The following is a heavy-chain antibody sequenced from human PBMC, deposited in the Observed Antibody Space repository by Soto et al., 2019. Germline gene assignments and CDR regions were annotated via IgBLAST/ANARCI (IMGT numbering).Heavy chain of an antibody. CDR1: GFTFSSNA. D-gene: IGHD3-16*01. J-gene: IGHJ4*02. Sequence: QVQLVESGGGVVQPGRSLRLSCAASGFTFSSNAMHWVRQAPGKGLEWVAVMSYDGSNEYYADSVKGRFTISTDNSKNSVNLQMNSLRAENTAVYYCAKDSILSGLTRPPPLDYWGQGTLVTVSS. CDR3: AKDSILSGLTRPPPLDY. CDR2: MSYDGSNE. V-gene: IGHV3-30-3*01.